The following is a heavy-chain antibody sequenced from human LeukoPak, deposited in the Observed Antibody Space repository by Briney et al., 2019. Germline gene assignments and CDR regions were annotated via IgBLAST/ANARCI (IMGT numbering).Heavy chain of an antibody. CDR2: ISGSGGST. V-gene: IGHV3-23*01. CDR1: GFTFSSYA. J-gene: IGHJ4*02. Sequence: GGSLRLSCAASGFTFSSYAMSWVRQAPGKGLEWVSAISGSGGSTYYADSVKGRFTISRDNSKNTLYLQMNSLRAEDTAVYYCWGYYYDSSGYFMFDYWGQGTLVTVSS. CDR3: WGYYYDSSGYFMFDY. D-gene: IGHD3-22*01.